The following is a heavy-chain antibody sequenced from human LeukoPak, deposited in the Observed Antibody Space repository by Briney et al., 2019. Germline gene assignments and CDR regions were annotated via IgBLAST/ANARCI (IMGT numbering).Heavy chain of an antibody. CDR1: GFTFSSYW. V-gene: IGHV3-7*01. D-gene: IGHD6-13*01. J-gene: IGHJ4*02. Sequence: GGSLRLSCAASGFTFSSYWMSWVRQAPGKGLEWVANIKQDGSEKYYVDSVKGRFTISRDNAKNSLYLQINSLRAEDTAVYYCARDLIAAAGPFDYWGQGTLVTVSS. CDR3: ARDLIAAAGPFDY. CDR2: IKQDGSEK.